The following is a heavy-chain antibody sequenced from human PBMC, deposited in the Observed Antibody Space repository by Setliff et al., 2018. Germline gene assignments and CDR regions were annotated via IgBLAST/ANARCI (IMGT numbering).Heavy chain of an antibody. CDR2: INPNSGNT. J-gene: IGHJ5*02. CDR1: GYTFTNYD. V-gene: IGHV1-8*02. D-gene: IGHD3-3*01. Sequence: GASVKVSCKASGYTFTNYDINWVRQATGQGLEWMGWINPNSGNTGYAQNFQGRVTMTRNTSISTAYMELSSLRSEDTAVYYCARDTYIGDFWSGYYIQGQFDPWGQGTLVTVSS. CDR3: ARDTYIGDFWSGYYIQGQFDP.